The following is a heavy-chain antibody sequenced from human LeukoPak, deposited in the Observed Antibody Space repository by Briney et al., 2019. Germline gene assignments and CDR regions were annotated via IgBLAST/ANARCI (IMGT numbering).Heavy chain of an antibody. CDR2: IKQDGSEK. CDR1: GFTFSNYW. CDR3: ARGLFPPWWELLTPSDGYYFDY. Sequence: GGSLRLSCAASGFTFSNYWMSWVRQAPGKGLEWVANIKQDGSEKYYVDSVKGRFTISRDNAKNSLYLQINSLRAEDTAVYYCARGLFPPWWELLTPSDGYYFDYWGQGTLVTVSS. D-gene: IGHD1-26*01. J-gene: IGHJ4*02. V-gene: IGHV3-7*01.